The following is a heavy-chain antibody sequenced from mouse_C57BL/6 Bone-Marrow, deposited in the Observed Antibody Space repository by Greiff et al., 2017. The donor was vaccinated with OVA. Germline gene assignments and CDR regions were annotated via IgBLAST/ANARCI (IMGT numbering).Heavy chain of an antibody. D-gene: IGHD1-1*01. CDR3: ARWVLRFYYAMDY. CDR2: IYPGDGDT. V-gene: IGHV1-82*01. Sequence: VQLQQSGPELVKPGASVKISCKASGYAFSSSWMNWVKQRPGKGLEWIGRIYPGDGDTNYNGKFKGKATLTADKSSSTAYMQLSSLTSEDSAVYFCARWVLRFYYAMDYWGQGTSVTVSS. CDR1: GYAFSSSW. J-gene: IGHJ4*01.